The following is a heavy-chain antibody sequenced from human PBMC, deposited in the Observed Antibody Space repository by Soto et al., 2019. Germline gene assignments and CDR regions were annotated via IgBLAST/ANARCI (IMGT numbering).Heavy chain of an antibody. CDR3: ARGLRRGNWFDP. J-gene: IGHJ5*02. CDR2: IYYSGST. Sequence: QVQLQESGPGLVKPSETLSLTCTVSGGSISSYYWSWIRQPPGKGLEWIGYIYYSGSTNYNPSLKSRVTISVDTSKNQFSRKLSSVTAADTAVYYCARGLRRGNWFDPWGQGTLVTVSS. D-gene: IGHD3-16*01. V-gene: IGHV4-59*01. CDR1: GGSISSYY.